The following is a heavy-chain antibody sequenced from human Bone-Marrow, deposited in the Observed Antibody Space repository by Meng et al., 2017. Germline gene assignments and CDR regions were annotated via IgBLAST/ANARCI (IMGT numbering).Heavy chain of an antibody. V-gene: IGHV3-33*01. CDR1: GFTFSSYG. Sequence: GESLKISCAASGFTFSSYGMQWVRQAPGKGLEWVAVIWYDGSNKYYADSVKGRFTISRDNSKNTLYLQMNSLRAEDTAVYYCASMAYGSGSYSGEYWGQGTLVTVSS. CDR3: ASMAYGSGSYSGEY. CDR2: IWYDGSNK. D-gene: IGHD3-10*01. J-gene: IGHJ4*02.